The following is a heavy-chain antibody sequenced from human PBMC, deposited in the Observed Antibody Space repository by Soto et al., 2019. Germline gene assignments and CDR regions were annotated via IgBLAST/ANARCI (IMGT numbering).Heavy chain of an antibody. CDR1: GGSISSGGYY. CDR3: ARGPRYQLHLDWFDP. J-gene: IGHJ5*02. V-gene: IGHV4-31*03. Sequence: QVQLQESGPGLVKPSQTLSLTCTISGGSISSGGYYWSWIRQQPGKSLEWIGYIYYSGSTYYNPSLKRRVTSSVDTSKNQFALKLSSVTAADTALYYCARGPRYQLHLDWFDPCGQGTLVTVSS. D-gene: IGHD2-2*01. CDR2: IYYSGST.